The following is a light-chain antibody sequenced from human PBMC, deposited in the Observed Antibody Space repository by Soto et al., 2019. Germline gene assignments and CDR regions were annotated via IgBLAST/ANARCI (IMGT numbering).Light chain of an antibody. V-gene: IGKV4-1*01. CDR1: QSVLYNSNNKNY. Sequence: DIVMTQSPDSLAVSLGERATINCKSSQSVLYNSNNKNYLAWYQQKPGQPPKLLIYWASTRESGVPDRLSGSGSGTDFTLTISSLQAEDVAVYYCQQYYGTPPTFGQWTKVEIK. CDR3: QQYYGTPPT. CDR2: WAS. J-gene: IGKJ1*01.